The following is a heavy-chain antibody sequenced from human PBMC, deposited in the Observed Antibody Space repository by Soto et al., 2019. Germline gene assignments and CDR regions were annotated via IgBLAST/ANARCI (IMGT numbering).Heavy chain of an antibody. V-gene: IGHV1-18*01. D-gene: IGHD3-22*01. CDR3: ARAGQYYDASGYAD. Sequence: QVKLVQSGTEVKKPGASIKVSCKASGYSFATSGMTWVRQAPEQGLEWMGWISVYNGNTNYDQKLQDRVTMTTDTSTNTAFLEVRNLRSDDTAVYYCARAGQYYDASGYADWGQGTLVTVS. J-gene: IGHJ4*02. CDR1: GYSFATSG. CDR2: ISVYNGNT.